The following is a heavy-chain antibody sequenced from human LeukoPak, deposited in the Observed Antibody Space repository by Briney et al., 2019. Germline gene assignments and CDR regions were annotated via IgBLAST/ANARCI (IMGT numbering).Heavy chain of an antibody. Sequence: SETLSLTCAVYGGSFSGYYWSWIRQPPGKGLEWIGEINHSGSTNYNPSLKSRVTISVDTSKNQFSLKLSSVTAADTAVYYCATARVNGVNRGYPRYFDYWGQGTLVTVSS. CDR3: ATARVNGVNRGYPRYFDY. J-gene: IGHJ4*02. V-gene: IGHV4-34*01. CDR1: GGSFSGYY. D-gene: IGHD3-22*01. CDR2: INHSGST.